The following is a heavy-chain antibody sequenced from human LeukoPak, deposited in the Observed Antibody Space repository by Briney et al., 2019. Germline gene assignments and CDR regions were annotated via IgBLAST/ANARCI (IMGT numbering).Heavy chain of an antibody. CDR3: AAYSSGWYKLRWFDP. CDR1: GGSISSYY. V-gene: IGHV4-4*09. CDR2: IYTSGST. J-gene: IGHJ5*02. Sequence: SETLSLTCTVSGGSISSYYWSWTRQPPGKGLEWIGYIYTSGSTNYNPSLKSRVTISVDTSKNQFSLKLSSVTAADTAVYYCAAYSSGWYKLRWFDPWGREPWSPSPQ. D-gene: IGHD6-19*01.